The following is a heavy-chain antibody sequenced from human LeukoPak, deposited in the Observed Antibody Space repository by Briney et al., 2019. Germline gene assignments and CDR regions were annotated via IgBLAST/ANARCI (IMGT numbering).Heavy chain of an antibody. CDR1: GGSISSSDW. D-gene: IGHD3-3*01. CDR3: ARSSQGADYDFWSGGAFDI. J-gene: IGHJ3*02. CDR2: VYHSGST. Sequence: TGTLSLTCAVSGGSISSSDWWSWVRQPPGKGLEWIGEVYHSGSTKHNPSLMSRVTMSVDKSKNQFSLRLSSVTAADTAVYYCARSSQGADYDFWSGGAFDIWGQGTMVTVSS. V-gene: IGHV4-4*02.